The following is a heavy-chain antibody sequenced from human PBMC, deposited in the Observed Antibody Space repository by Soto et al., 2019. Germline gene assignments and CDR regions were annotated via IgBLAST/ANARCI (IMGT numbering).Heavy chain of an antibody. D-gene: IGHD3-9*01. CDR3: ARVDHRGYFAILTDY. V-gene: IGHV4-31*03. CDR1: GDSLSSGGHY. J-gene: IGHJ4*02. CDR2: IYDSVNT. Sequence: QVQLQESGPGLVKPSQTLSLTCTVSGDSLSSGGHYWSWIRQHPGKGLEWIVHIYDSVNTYYSPSLTSRVTISADMSKNQFSLNLRSVTAADTAVYYCARVDHRGYFAILTDYWGQGTLVTVSS.